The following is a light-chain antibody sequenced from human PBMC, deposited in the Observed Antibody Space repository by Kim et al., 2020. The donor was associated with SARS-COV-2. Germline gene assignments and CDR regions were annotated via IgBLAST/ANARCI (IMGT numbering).Light chain of an antibody. CDR2: GAS. Sequence: EIVLTQSPGTLSLSPGERATLSCRASQSVSSSYLALYQQKPGQAPRLLIYGASTRATGIPDRFSGSGSGTDFTLTISRLEPEDFAVYYCQQYGSSPITFGQGTRREIK. CDR3: QQYGSSPIT. V-gene: IGKV3-20*01. CDR1: QSVSSSY. J-gene: IGKJ5*01.